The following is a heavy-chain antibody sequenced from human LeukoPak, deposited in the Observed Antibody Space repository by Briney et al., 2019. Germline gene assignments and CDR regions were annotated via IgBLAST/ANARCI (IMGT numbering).Heavy chain of an antibody. CDR2: ISGSGGST. V-gene: IGHV3-23*01. CDR1: GFTFSSYA. J-gene: IGHJ4*02. CDR3: AKVDSSGFLIY. Sequence: GGSLRLSCAASGFTFSSYALSWVRQAPGKGLEWVSAISGSGGSTYYADSVKGRFTISRDNSKNTLYLQMNSLRAEDTAVYYCAKVDSSGFLIYWGQGTLVTVSS. D-gene: IGHD3-22*01.